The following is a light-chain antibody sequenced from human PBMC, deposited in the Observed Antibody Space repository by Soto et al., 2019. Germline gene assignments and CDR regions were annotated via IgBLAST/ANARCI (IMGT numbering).Light chain of an antibody. CDR2: DAS. V-gene: IGKV1-5*01. CDR1: QNVNNW. J-gene: IGKJ4*01. Sequence: DIQMTQFPSALSASVGDRVTITCRASQNVNNWLAWYQHKPGKAPQLLIYDASVLETGVPSRFSGSGSGTEFTLAISSLQPDDFATYYCLQYNNYPLTFGGGTKVDIK. CDR3: LQYNNYPLT.